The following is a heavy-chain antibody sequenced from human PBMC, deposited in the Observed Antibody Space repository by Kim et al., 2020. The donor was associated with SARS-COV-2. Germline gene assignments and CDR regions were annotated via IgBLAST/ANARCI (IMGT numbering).Heavy chain of an antibody. V-gene: IGHV5-51*01. CDR3: ARHELTRKNKDYYGMDV. D-gene: IGHD1-20*01. CDR2: IYPSDSDT. J-gene: IGHJ6*02. CDR1: GYSFTNCW. Sequence: GESLKISCKVSGYSFTNCWIAWVRQMPGKGLEWMGVIYPSDSDTRYSPSFQDQVTISADKSINTAYMQWSSLKASDTAMYYCARHELTRKNKDYYGMDVWGQGTTVTVSS.